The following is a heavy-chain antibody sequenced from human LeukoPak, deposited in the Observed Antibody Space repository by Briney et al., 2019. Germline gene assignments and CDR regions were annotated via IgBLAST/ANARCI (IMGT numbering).Heavy chain of an antibody. CDR3: ARRRGLWFGVLSYGMDV. CDR2: IYHSGST. V-gene: IGHV4-4*02. J-gene: IGHJ6*02. D-gene: IGHD3-10*01. Sequence: PSGTLSLTCAVSGGSISSSNWWSWVRQPPGKGLEWIGEIYHSGSTNYNPSLKSRVTISVDKSKNQFSLKLSSVTAADTAVYYCARRRGLWFGVLSYGMDVWGQGTTVTVSS. CDR1: GGSISSSNW.